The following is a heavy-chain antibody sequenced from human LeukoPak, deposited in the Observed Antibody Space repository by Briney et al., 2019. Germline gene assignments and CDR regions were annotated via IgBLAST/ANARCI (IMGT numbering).Heavy chain of an antibody. CDR3: ARLARGSGSYYNSPWLDP. CDR2: IYHSGSA. CDR1: GGSISSGGYS. V-gene: IGHV4-30-2*01. D-gene: IGHD3-10*01. J-gene: IGHJ5*02. Sequence: PSQTLSLTCAVSGGSISSGGYSWSWIRQPPGKGLEWIGYIYHSGSAYYNPSLKSRVTISVDRSKNQFSLKLSSVTAADTAVYYCARLARGSGSYYNSPWLDPWGQGTLVTVSS.